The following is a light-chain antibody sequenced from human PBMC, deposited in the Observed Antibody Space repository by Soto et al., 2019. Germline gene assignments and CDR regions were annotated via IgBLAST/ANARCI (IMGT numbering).Light chain of an antibody. V-gene: IGKV1-5*03. CDR3: QQYDSYSPYT. CDR2: KAS. Sequence: DIQMTQFPPTLSASIGDRVTITCRASQTISSSLAWYQQKPGKAPKLLIYKASTLETGVPSRVSGSGSGTEVTLTISSLQPDDFATYYCQQYDSYSPYTFGQGTRLEIK. J-gene: IGKJ2*01. CDR1: QTISSS.